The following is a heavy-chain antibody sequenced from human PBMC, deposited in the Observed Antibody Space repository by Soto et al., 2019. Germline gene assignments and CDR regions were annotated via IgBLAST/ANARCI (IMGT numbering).Heavy chain of an antibody. CDR2: IYYSGST. D-gene: IGHD1-7*01. CDR3: ARDRVGKLELLSYYYRMDV. CDR1: GGSVSSGSYY. V-gene: IGHV4-61*01. J-gene: IGHJ6*02. Sequence: SETLSLTCTVSGGSVSSGSYYWSWLRQPPGKGLEWIGYIYYSGSTNYNPSLKSRVTISVDTSKNQFSLKLSSVTAADTAVYYCARDRVGKLELLSYYYRMDVWGQGTTVTVSS.